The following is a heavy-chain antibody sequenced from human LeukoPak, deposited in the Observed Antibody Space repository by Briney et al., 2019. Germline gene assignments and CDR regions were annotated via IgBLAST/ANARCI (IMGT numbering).Heavy chain of an antibody. J-gene: IGHJ4*02. D-gene: IGHD2-2*02. CDR1: GGSFSGYY. Sequence: SETLSLTCAVYGGSFSGYYWSWIRQPPGKGLEWIGEINHSGSTNYNPSLKSRVTMSVDTSKNQFSLKLSSVTAADTAVYYCARDSRRYCSSTSCYTVGPFDYWGQGTLVTVSS. CDR2: INHSGST. V-gene: IGHV4-34*01. CDR3: ARDSRRYCSSTSCYTVGPFDY.